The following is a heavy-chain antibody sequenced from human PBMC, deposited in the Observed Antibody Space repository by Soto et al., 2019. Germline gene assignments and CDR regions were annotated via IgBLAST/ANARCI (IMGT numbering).Heavy chain of an antibody. D-gene: IGHD1-1*01. CDR1: GFTFSSFG. J-gene: IGHJ3*02. Sequence: QVQLVESGGGVVQPGRSLRLSCAASGFTFSSFGMHWVRQAPGKGLEWVAVIWRDGGNQNFADSVKGRFIISRDNSNNMLYPQMNSLRAEDTALYYCVRDPHWSAFDIWGRGTMVTVSS. V-gene: IGHV3-33*01. CDR3: VRDPHWSAFDI. CDR2: IWRDGGNQ.